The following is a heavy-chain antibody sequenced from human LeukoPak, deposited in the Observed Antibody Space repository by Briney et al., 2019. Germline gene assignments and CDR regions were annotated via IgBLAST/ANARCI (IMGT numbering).Heavy chain of an antibody. V-gene: IGHV5-51*01. CDR2: MYPGDSET. D-gene: IGHD3-22*01. Sequence: GESLKISCKGSGYIFTSSWIGWVRQMPGKGLEWMGIMYPGDSETTYSPSFQGQVTISADKSISTAYLHWSSLKASDTAMYYCALKYDTSGYHYFDYWGQGTLVTVSS. CDR1: GYIFTSSW. CDR3: ALKYDTSGYHYFDY. J-gene: IGHJ4*02.